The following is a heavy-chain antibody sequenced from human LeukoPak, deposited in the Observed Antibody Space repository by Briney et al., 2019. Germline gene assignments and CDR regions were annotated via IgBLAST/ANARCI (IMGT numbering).Heavy chain of an antibody. CDR1: GFTFSDYY. CDR3: ASATIFGVVTHPEGKSIDY. Sequence: GGSLRLSCAASGFTFSDYYMSWIRQAPGKGLEWVSYISSSGSTIYYADSVKGQFTISRDNAKNSLYLQMNSLRAEDTAVYYCASATIFGVVTHPEGKSIDYWGQGTLVTVSS. D-gene: IGHD3-3*02. CDR2: ISSSGSTI. J-gene: IGHJ4*02. V-gene: IGHV3-11*04.